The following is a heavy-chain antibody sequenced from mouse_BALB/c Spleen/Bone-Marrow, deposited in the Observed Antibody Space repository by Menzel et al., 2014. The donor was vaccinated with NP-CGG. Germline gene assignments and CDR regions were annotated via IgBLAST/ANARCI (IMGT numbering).Heavy chain of an antibody. CDR3: ARHYYYGNYYFWYFDV. CDR1: GYSITSDYV. CDR2: ISYSGSP. J-gene: IGHJ1*01. V-gene: IGHV3-2*02. D-gene: IGHD1-1*01. Sequence: EVQLQQSGPGLVKPSQSLSLTCTVTGYSITSDYVWNWIRQFPGNKLEWMGSISYSGSPGYNPSLKSRISITRDTSKNQFFLQLNSVTNEDSAIYYCARHYYYGNYYFWYFDVWGAGTTVTVSS.